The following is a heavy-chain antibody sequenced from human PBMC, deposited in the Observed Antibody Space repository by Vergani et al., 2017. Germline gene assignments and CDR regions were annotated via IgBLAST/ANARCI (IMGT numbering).Heavy chain of an antibody. CDR1: GFTFTSYY. V-gene: IGHV1-2*06. J-gene: IGHJ4*02. CDR3: ARVIVGCSRTNCFADH. Sequence: QVQLVQSGAEVKKPGASVRVSCKASGFTFTSYYIHWVRQAPGQGLDWLGRLDPNSVDTRYSQSFQDRVTITRDTSINTAYMEMTRLRPVDAAIYYSARVIVGCSRTNCFADHSGEGTLVTVSS. CDR2: LDPNSVDT. D-gene: IGHD2-2*01.